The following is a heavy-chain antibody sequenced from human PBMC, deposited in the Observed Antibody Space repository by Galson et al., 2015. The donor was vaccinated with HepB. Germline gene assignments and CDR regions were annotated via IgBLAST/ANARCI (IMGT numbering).Heavy chain of an antibody. D-gene: IGHD3-3*01. CDR3: AKVSPRDGPRSGHAFDI. Sequence: SLRLSCAASGFTFSSYAMSWVRQAPGKGLEWVSAISGSGGSTYYADSVKGRFTISRDNSKNTLYLQMNSLRAEDTAVYYCAKVSPRDGPRSGHAFDIWGQGTMVTVSS. J-gene: IGHJ3*02. CDR2: ISGSGGST. V-gene: IGHV3-23*01. CDR1: GFTFSSYA.